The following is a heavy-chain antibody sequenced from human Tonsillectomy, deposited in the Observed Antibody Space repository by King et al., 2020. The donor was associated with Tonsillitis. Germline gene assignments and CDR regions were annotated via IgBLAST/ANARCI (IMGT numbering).Heavy chain of an antibody. Sequence: QLVQSGAEVKKPGEALKISCKGFEYSLSNYWIGRGRQMPGRGLEGMGVFYPDDSDTRYSPSFQDQVIISADKSINTAYLQWSSLEASDSAMYYCARESRDGYNFDYWGQGTLVTVS. CDR3: ARESRDGYNFDY. CDR2: FYPDDSDT. J-gene: IGHJ4*02. D-gene: IGHD5-24*01. CDR1: EYSLSNYW. V-gene: IGHV5-51*03.